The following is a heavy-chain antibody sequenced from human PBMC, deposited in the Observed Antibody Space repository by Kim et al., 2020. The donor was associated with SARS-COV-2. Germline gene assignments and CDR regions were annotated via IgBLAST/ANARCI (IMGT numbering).Heavy chain of an antibody. CDR2: ISWSSSYI. Sequence: GGSLRLSCAASGFTFNSYSMNWVRQAPGQGLEWVSSISWSSSYIYSADSVMGRFTISRDNAKTSLYLQMNTLRPDATALYYCTRSGAGPYSPVSFYS. CDR1: GFTFNSYS. D-gene: IGHD2-15*01. V-gene: IGHV3-21*06. CDR3: TRSGAGPYSPVSFYS. J-gene: IGHJ5*01.